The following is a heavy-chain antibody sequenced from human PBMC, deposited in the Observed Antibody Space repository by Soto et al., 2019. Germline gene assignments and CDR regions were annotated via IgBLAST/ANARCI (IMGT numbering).Heavy chain of an antibody. D-gene: IGHD3-10*01. CDR2: ISSGSNYT. J-gene: IGHJ6*03. Sequence: GGSLRLSCVVSGFTFSSYSMNWVRQAPGKGLEWVSSISSGSNYTYYADSVKGRFTISRDNAKNSVYLQMNSLRAEDTALYYCARDFKESQYYYYCMDVWGKGTTVTVSS. CDR3: ARDFKESQYYYYCMDV. V-gene: IGHV3-21*06. CDR1: GFTFSSYS.